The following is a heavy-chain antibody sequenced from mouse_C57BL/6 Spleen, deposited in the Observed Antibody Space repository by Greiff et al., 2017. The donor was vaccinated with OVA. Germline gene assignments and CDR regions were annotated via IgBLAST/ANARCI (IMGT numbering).Heavy chain of an antibody. V-gene: IGHV1-52*01. J-gene: IGHJ3*01. D-gene: IGHD1-1*01. CDR1: GYTFTSYW. CDR3: ARRYYGSSAWFAY. CDR2: IDPSDSET. Sequence: VQLQQPGAELVRPGSSVKLSCKASGYTFTSYWMHWVKQRPIQGLEWIGNIDPSDSETHYNQKFKDKATLTVDKSSSTAYMQLSSLTSEDSAVYYCARRYYGSSAWFAYWGQGTLVTVSA.